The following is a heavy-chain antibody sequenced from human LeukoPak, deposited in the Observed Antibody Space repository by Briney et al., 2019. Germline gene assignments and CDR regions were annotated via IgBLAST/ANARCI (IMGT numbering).Heavy chain of an antibody. Sequence: PSETLSLTCAVYGGSFSGYYWSWIRQPPGKGLEWIGEINHSGSTNYNPSLKSRVTISVDTSKNQFSLKLSSVTAADTAVYYCARHHSAGSSSWHVSRWFDPWGQGTLVTVSS. CDR2: INHSGST. D-gene: IGHD6-13*01. CDR3: ARHHSAGSSSWHVSRWFDP. J-gene: IGHJ5*02. V-gene: IGHV4-34*01. CDR1: GGSFSGYY.